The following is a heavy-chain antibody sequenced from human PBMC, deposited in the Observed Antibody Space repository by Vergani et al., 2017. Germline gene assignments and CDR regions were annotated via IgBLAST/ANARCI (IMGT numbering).Heavy chain of an antibody. CDR1: GGSFSDYY. J-gene: IGHJ4*02. Sequence: QVQLQEWGAGLLKTSETLSLTCGVSGGSFSDYYWSWIRQAPGMGLEWIGEVNHGGSTNYNPSLKSRVSISVDTSKNQFSLKLSSVTAADTAVYYCARRGVVVSEYYFDYWGQGTLVTVSS. V-gene: IGHV4-34*01. CDR3: ARRGVVVSEYYFDY. D-gene: IGHD3-22*01. CDR2: VNHGGST.